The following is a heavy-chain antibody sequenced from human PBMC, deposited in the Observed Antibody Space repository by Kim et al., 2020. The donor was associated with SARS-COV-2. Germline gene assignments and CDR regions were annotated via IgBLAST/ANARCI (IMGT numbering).Heavy chain of an antibody. V-gene: IGHV3-7*01. J-gene: IGHJ3*02. CDR2: I. CDR3: AREGWNYDFDI. D-gene: IGHD1-7*01. Sequence: IYHVDSVKGRFTISRDNAKYTLYLQMNSLRVEDTAVYYCAREGWNYDFDIWGQGTMVTVSS.